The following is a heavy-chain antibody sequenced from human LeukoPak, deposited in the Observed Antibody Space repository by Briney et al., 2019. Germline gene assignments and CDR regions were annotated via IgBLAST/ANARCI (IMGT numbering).Heavy chain of an antibody. Sequence: GVSLRLSCAASGFTFSGYAMSWVRQAPGKGLEWVSAISGSGGSTYYADSVKGRFTISRDNSKNTLYLQMNSLRAEDTAVYYCAKGDYGPRGYWGQGTLVTVSS. D-gene: IGHD4-17*01. CDR1: GFTFSGYA. CDR3: AKGDYGPRGY. J-gene: IGHJ4*02. CDR2: ISGSGGST. V-gene: IGHV3-23*01.